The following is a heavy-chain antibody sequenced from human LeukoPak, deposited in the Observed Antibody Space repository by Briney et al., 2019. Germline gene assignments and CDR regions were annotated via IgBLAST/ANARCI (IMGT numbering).Heavy chain of an antibody. CDR3: ARGRPHGNDY. CDR2: IVSDGSNT. CDR1: GFTFSSYW. D-gene: IGHD4-23*01. J-gene: IGHJ4*02. V-gene: IGHV3-74*01. Sequence: EGSPRLSCAASGFTFSSYWMNWVRQVPGKGLVWVSRIVSDGSNTNYADSVKGRFTISRDNAKNTLYLQMNSLRVEDTAVYYCARGRPHGNDYWGQGTLVTVSS.